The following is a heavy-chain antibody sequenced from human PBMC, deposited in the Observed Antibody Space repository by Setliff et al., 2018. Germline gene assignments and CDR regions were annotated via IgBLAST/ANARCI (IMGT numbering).Heavy chain of an antibody. Sequence: PGGSLRLSCVASGFAISSCWMDWARQAPGKGLEWVANIKEDGSQRNYVDAVRGRFTVSRDNARNLLYLQMNSLRVDDTAVYYCSSYLVSWGQGALVTVSS. D-gene: IGHD2-21*01. CDR2: IKEDGSQR. CDR1: GFAISSCW. CDR3: SSYLVS. V-gene: IGHV3-7*01. J-gene: IGHJ4*02.